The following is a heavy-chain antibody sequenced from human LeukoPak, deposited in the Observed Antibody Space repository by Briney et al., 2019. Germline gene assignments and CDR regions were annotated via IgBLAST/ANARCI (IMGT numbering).Heavy chain of an antibody. Sequence: GGSLRLSCAASGFTFSSYSMNWVRQAPGKGLEWVSSISSSSSYIYYADSVKGRFTISRDNAKNSLYLQMNSLRAEDTAVYYCARVVYGGYETTMLDYWGQGTLVTVSS. CDR2: ISSSSSYI. CDR3: ARVVYGGYETTMLDY. V-gene: IGHV3-21*01. CDR1: GFTFSSYS. J-gene: IGHJ4*02. D-gene: IGHD5-12*01.